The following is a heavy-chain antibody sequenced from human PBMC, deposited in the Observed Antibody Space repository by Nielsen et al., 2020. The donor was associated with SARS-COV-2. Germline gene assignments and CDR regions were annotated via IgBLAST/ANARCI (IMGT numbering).Heavy chain of an antibody. Sequence: ASVKVSCNASGYTFTGYYMHWVRQAPGQGLEWMGRINPNSGGTNYAQKFQGRVTMTRDTSISTAYMELSRLRSDDTAVYYCARFPGGNSAFDYWGQGTLVTVSS. D-gene: IGHD4-23*01. CDR1: GYTFTGYY. CDR3: ARFPGGNSAFDY. V-gene: IGHV1-2*06. J-gene: IGHJ4*02. CDR2: INPNSGGT.